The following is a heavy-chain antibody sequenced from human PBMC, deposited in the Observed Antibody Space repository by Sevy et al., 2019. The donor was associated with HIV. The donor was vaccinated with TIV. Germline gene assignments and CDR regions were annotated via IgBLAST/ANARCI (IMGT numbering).Heavy chain of an antibody. J-gene: IGHJ4*02. Sequence: SETLSLTCTVSGGSISSYSWSWIRQPAGKGLEWIGLIYTTGSTNYNPSLKSRVTMSVDTSKNQFSLRLTSVTAADTAIYYCARDEGDGYNNYFDYWGQGNLVTVSS. CDR3: ARDEGDGYNNYFDY. V-gene: IGHV4-4*07. D-gene: IGHD2-21*01. CDR2: IYTTGST. CDR1: GGSISSYS.